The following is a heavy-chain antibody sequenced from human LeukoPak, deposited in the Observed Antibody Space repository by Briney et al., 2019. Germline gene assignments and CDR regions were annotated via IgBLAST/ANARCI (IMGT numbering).Heavy chain of an antibody. CDR1: GFTFSSYA. Sequence: GGSLRLSCAASGFTFSSYAMSWVRQAPGKGLEWVAVIWYDGSNKYYADSVKGRFTISRDNSKNTLYLQMNSLRAEDTAVYYCARGGGQLWFFDYWGQGTLVTVSS. CDR3: ARGGGQLWFFDY. D-gene: IGHD5-18*01. V-gene: IGHV3-33*08. J-gene: IGHJ4*02. CDR2: IWYDGSNK.